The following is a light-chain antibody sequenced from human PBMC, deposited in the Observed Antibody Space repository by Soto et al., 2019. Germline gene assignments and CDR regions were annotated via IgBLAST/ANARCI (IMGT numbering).Light chain of an antibody. J-gene: IGLJ2*01. CDR2: EVS. CDR1: SSDVGGYNY. CDR3: SSYTSSSTVV. V-gene: IGLV2-14*01. Sequence: QSALTQPASVSGSPGQSITISCTGTSSDVGGYNYVSWYQHHPGKAPKLMIYEVSNRPSGVSNRFSGSKSGNTASLTISGVQAEDEADYYCSSYTSSSTVVFGGGTKLTVL.